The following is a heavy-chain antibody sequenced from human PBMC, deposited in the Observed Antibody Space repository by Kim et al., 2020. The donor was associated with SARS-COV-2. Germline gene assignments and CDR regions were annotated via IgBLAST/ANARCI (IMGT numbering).Heavy chain of an antibody. D-gene: IGHD2-15*01. V-gene: IGHV1-3*01. CDR1: GYPFTNYL. CDR3: ARDIYCSGDTCSDY. Sequence: ASVKVSCKASGYPFTNYLLHWVRQAPGQGLEWMGWINAGNGNTKYLQKFQGRVTITRDTSASTGYMELSSLRSEDTAVYYCARDIYCSGDTCSDYWGQGTLVTVSS. J-gene: IGHJ4*02. CDR2: INAGNGNT.